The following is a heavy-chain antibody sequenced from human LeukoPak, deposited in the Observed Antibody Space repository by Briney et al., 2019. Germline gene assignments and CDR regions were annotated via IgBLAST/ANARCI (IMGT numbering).Heavy chain of an antibody. CDR2: ISSSSSYI. J-gene: IGHJ4*02. CDR1: EFTFSSYT. V-gene: IGHV3-21*01. D-gene: IGHD2-2*01. CDR3: ARDRVQLLSD. Sequence: GGSLRLSCAACEFTFSSYTMSWVRQAPGKGMEWVSSISSSSSYIYYADSVKGRFTISRDNAKNSLYLQMNSLRAEDTAVYYCARDRVQLLSDWGQGTLVTVSS.